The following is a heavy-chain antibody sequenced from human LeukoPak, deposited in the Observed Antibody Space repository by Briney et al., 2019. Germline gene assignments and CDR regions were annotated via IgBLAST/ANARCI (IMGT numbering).Heavy chain of an antibody. CDR1: GGSISNYY. V-gene: IGHV4-59*01. D-gene: IGHD6-13*01. CDR3: AREGIAAAGYYFDY. Sequence: SGTLSLTCTVSGGSISNYYWSWIRQPPGKGLEWIGYIYDSGSTSYNPSLQSRVTISVDTSKNQFSLKLSSVTAADTAVYYCAREGIAAAGYYFDYWGQGTLVTVSS. J-gene: IGHJ4*02. CDR2: IYDSGST.